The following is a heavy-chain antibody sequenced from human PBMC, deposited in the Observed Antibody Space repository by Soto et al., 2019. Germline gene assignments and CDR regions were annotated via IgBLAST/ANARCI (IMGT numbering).Heavy chain of an antibody. V-gene: IGHV4-39*01. CDR2: IYYSGST. CDR3: VRQQNGADY. CDR1: GGSISSSSYY. J-gene: IGHJ4*02. Sequence: PSEALSLTCTVSGGSISSSSYYWGWIRQPPGEGLEWIGSIYYSGSTYYNPSLKSRVTISVDTSKNQFSLNFISVTAADTAVYYCVRQQNGADYWGQGTLVTVSS. D-gene: IGHD2-8*01.